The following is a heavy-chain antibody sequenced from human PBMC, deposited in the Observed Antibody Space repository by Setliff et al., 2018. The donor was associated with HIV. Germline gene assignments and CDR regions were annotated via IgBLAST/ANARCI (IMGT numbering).Heavy chain of an antibody. CDR3: AILGRRYCNHYTASCYETAGGDSDLKTSDY. Sequence: ASVKVSCKASGGTFRNYAISWVRQAPGQGLEWVRGILPLLNSPNFAQRFQGRVTLTADETTRTVYMYFTSLRPDDTAVYYCAILGRRYCNHYTASCYETAGGDSDLKTSDYWGPGTSVTVSS. CDR2: ILPLLNSP. CDR1: GGTFRNYA. J-gene: IGHJ4*02. D-gene: IGHD2-21*02. V-gene: IGHV1-69*13.